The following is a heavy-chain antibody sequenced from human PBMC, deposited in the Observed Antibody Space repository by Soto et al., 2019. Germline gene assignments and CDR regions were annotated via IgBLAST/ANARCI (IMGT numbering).Heavy chain of an antibody. CDR1: GGSISSYY. J-gene: IGHJ4*02. CDR3: ARVGYYDSSGDLTYFFDY. D-gene: IGHD3-22*01. V-gene: IGHV4-59*01. Sequence: SETLSLTCTVSGGSISSYYWSWIRQPPGKGLEWIGYIYYSGSTNYNPSLKSRVTISVDTSKNQFSLKLSSVAAADTAVYYCARVGYYDSSGDLTYFFDYWGQGTLVTVSS. CDR2: IYYSGST.